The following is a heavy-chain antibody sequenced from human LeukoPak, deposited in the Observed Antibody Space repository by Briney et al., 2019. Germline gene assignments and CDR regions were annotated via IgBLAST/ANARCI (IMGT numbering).Heavy chain of an antibody. V-gene: IGHV4-39*07. D-gene: IGHD3-16*02. CDR2: AYYGGPT. CDR1: GGSISSSTYY. Sequence: SETLSLTCTVSGGSISSSTYYWGWIRQPPGKGLEWIGSAYYGGPTFYNPSLKSRITISVDTSKNQFSLKLSSVTAADTAVYYCVRDIGGHWGRGTLVTVSS. J-gene: IGHJ4*02. CDR3: VRDIGGH.